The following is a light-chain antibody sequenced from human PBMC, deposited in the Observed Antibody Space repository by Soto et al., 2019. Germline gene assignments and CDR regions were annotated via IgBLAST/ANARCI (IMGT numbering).Light chain of an antibody. CDR3: QQYNSYPYT. V-gene: IGKV1-5*01. Sequence: DIQMTQSPSTLSASVGDRVTITCRASQSISSWLAWYQQKPGRVPKLLIYDAPSLKSGVPSRFSGSGSGTEFTLTISSLQPDDSATYYCQQYNSYPYTFGQGTKLQIK. CDR2: DAP. CDR1: QSISSW. J-gene: IGKJ2*01.